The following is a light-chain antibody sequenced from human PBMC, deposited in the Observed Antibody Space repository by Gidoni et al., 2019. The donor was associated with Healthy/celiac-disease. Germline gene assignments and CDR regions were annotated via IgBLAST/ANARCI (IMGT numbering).Light chain of an antibody. Sequence: AIQMTQSPSSLSASVGDRVTITCRASQGIRNDLGWYKQKPGKAPKLLIYAASSLQSGVPSRFSGSGSGTDFTLTISSLQPEDFATYYCLQDYNYPWTFXXXTKVEIK. CDR3: LQDYNYPWT. J-gene: IGKJ1*01. CDR2: AAS. CDR1: QGIRND. V-gene: IGKV1-6*01.